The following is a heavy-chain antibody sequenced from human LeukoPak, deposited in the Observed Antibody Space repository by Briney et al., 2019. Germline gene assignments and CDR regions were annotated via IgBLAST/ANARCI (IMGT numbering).Heavy chain of an antibody. V-gene: IGHV1-2*02. CDR3: ARRSGIAVAGAFDY. J-gene: IGHJ4*02. CDR2: INPNSGGT. D-gene: IGHD6-19*01. Sequence: ASMKVSCKASGYTFTGYYMHWVRQAPGQGLEWMGWINPNSGGTNYAQKFQGRVTMTRDTSISTAYMELSRLRSDDTAVYYCARRSGIAVAGAFDYWGQGTLVTVSS. CDR1: GYTFTGYY.